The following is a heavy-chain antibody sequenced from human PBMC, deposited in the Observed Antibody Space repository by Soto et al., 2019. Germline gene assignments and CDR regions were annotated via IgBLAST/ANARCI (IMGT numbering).Heavy chain of an antibody. CDR2: ISSSGSTI. D-gene: IGHD5-12*01. V-gene: IGHV3-11*01. J-gene: IGHJ6*02. CDR1: GFTFSDYY. Sequence: QVPLVESGGGLVKPGGSLRLSCAASGFTFSDYYMSWIRQAPGKGLEWVSYISSSGSTIYYADSVKGRFTISRDNGKNSLYLQMNSLRAEDTAVYYCARQQTTRGYSGYDWAYYYYGMDVWGQGTTVTVSS. CDR3: ARQQTTRGYSGYDWAYYYYGMDV.